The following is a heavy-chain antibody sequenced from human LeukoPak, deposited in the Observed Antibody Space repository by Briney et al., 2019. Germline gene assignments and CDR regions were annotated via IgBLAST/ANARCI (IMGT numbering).Heavy chain of an antibody. CDR1: GGSFSNYV. V-gene: IGHV1-69*04. CDR2: IIPVLGVS. CDR3: TREGVYAPDGSGYHRDAFDI. Sequence: SVKVSCKASGGSFSNYVITWVRQAPGQGLEWMGRIIPVLGVSNFAQKFQGRVTITADKSTNTAHMELSRLESGDTAVYYCTREGVYAPDGSGYHRDAFDIWGQGTVVIVSS. J-gene: IGHJ3*02. D-gene: IGHD3-22*01.